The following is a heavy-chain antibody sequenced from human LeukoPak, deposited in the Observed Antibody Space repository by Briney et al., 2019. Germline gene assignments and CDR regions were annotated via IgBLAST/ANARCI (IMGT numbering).Heavy chain of an antibody. V-gene: IGHV3-23*01. CDR1: GFPFSNHA. CDR2: ISNGNT. D-gene: IGHD2-2*01. Sequence: GGSLRLSCAASGFPFSNHAMSWVRQPPGKGLEWVAAISNGNTYYADSVKGRFTISRDDSQNTLYLQMNSLSAEDTAVYYCAKVETSGGANCYALDYWGQGTLVTVSS. J-gene: IGHJ4*02. CDR3: AKVETSGGANCYALDY.